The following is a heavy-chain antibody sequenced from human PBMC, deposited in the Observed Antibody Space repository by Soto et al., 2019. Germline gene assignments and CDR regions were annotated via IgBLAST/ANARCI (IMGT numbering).Heavy chain of an antibody. Sequence: PGGSLRLSCAASGLTFSSYAMHWVRQAPGKGLEWVAVISYDGSNKYYADSVKGRFTISRDNSKNTLYLQMNSLRAEDTAVYYFARGREEHSSTGYGLVADAFDIWGRETRVTVAS. V-gene: IGHV3-30-3*01. CDR3: ARGREEHSSTGYGLVADAFDI. CDR2: ISYDGSNK. J-gene: IGHJ3*02. CDR1: GLTFSSYA. D-gene: IGHD6-13*01.